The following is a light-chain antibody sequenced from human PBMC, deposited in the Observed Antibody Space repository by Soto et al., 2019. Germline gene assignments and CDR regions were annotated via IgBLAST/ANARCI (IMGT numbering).Light chain of an antibody. Sequence: IVLTQSPATFSLSPGKRATLSCRASQNISNYLIWYQQKPGQAPRLLIYGASTRATGIPDRFSGSGSGTDFTLTISRLEPEDFAVYYCQQYGSSRLTFGGGTKVDI. CDR2: GAS. CDR3: QQYGSSRLT. V-gene: IGKV3-20*01. J-gene: IGKJ4*01. CDR1: QNISNY.